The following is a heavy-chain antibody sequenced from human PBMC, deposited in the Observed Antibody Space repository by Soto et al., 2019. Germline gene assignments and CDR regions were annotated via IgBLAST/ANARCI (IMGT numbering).Heavy chain of an antibody. J-gene: IGHJ2*01. CDR2: INPNSGGT. CDR1: GYTFTSYG. D-gene: IGHD4-17*01. V-gene: IGHV1-2*02. CDR3: ASSESYGDYWYFHL. Sequence: QVQLVQSGAEVKKPGASVKVSCKASGYTFTSYGISWVRQAPGQGLEWMGWINPNSGGTNYAQKCQGRVTMTRDTSISTAYMELSMLRSDDTAVYYCASSESYGDYWYFHLWGRGTLVTVSS.